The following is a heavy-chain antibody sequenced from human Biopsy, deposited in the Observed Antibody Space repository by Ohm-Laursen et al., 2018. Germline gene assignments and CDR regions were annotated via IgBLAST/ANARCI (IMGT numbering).Heavy chain of an antibody. D-gene: IGHD6-13*01. CDR1: GGSFNGYF. V-gene: IGHV4-34*01. CDR2: ITQSGST. Sequence: TLSLTCVVYGGSFNGYFWSWIRQPPGKGLEWIGDITQSGSTNYSPSLKRRVTISVDTAKKQFSLSLRSVTAADTAVYYCARVPLPGIGAAYQGRFLYGMDVWGQGTTVSVSS. CDR3: ARVPLPGIGAAYQGRFLYGMDV. J-gene: IGHJ6*02.